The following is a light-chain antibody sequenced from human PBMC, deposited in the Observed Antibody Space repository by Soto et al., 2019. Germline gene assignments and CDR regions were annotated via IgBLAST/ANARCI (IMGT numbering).Light chain of an antibody. J-gene: IGKJ4*01. CDR1: QGVSGW. CDR2: SVS. CDR3: QQANGFPVA. V-gene: IGKV1-12*01. Sequence: DIQMTQSPSSVSASVGDRVTITCRASQGVSGWLAWYQQKPGKAPKLLIYSVSSLQSGVPARFSGSGSGTDFALTISCLQPDDFATYYCQQANGFPVAFGGGTRVQMK.